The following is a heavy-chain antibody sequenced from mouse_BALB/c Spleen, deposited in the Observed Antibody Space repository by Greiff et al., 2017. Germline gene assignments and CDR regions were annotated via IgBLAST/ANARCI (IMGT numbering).Heavy chain of an antibody. CDR1: GYTFTDYA. Sequence: VMLVESGAELVRPGVSGKISCKGSGYTFTDYAMHWVKQSHAKSLEWIGVISTYYGDASYNQKFKGKATMTVDKSSSTAYMELARLTSEDSAIYYCARWGGSLAWFAYWGQGTLVTVSA. CDR2: ISTYYGDA. D-gene: IGHD1-1*01. CDR3: ARWGGSLAWFAY. V-gene: IGHV1S137*01. J-gene: IGHJ3*01.